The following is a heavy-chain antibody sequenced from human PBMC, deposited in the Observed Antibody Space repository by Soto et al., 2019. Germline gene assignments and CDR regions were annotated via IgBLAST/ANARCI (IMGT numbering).Heavy chain of an antibody. V-gene: IGHV3-66*01. D-gene: IGHD3-9*01. CDR1: GFTVSSNY. Sequence: VQLVESGGGLVQPGGSLRLSCAASGFTVSSNYMSWVRQAPGKGLEWVSVIYSGGSTYYADSVKGRFTISRDNSKNTLYLQMNSLRAEDTAVYYCARDTPRNYDILTGYPSADYWGQGTLVTVSS. CDR3: ARDTPRNYDILTGYPSADY. CDR2: IYSGGST. J-gene: IGHJ4*02.